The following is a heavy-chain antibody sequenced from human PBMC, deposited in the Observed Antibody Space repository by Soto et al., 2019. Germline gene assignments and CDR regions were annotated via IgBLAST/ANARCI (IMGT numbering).Heavy chain of an antibody. V-gene: IGHV3-11*06. D-gene: IGHD3-3*01. CDR2: INSRGTYT. J-gene: IGHJ6*02. CDR1: GFKFPDYH. CDR3: ACVAPTLFGAQFHQNLVDV. Sequence: QVQLVQSGGGLVEPGGSLRLSCAASGFKFPDYHMTWIRQAQGKGLEWISYINSRGTYTTYADSVRGRFTVSRDNAKNSLYLQMDSLTGEDTAVYYCACVAPTLFGAQFHQNLVDVWGQGKMVTVAS.